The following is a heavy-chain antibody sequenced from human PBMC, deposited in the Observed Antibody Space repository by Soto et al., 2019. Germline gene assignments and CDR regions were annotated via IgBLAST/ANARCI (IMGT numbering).Heavy chain of an antibody. J-gene: IGHJ6*02. CDR1: GGTFSSYA. CDR2: IIPIFGTA. CDR3: AREVAVAGTAGYYYGMDV. Sequence: QVQLVQSGAEVKKPGSSVKVSCKASGGTFSSYAISWVRQAPGQGLEWMGGIIPIFGTANYAQKFQGRVTITADESTSTAYMDLSSLRSEDTAVYYCAREVAVAGTAGYYYGMDVWGQGTTVTVSS. V-gene: IGHV1-69*12. D-gene: IGHD6-19*01.